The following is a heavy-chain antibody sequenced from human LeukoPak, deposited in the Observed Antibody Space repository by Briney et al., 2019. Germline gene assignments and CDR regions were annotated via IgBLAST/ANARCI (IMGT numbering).Heavy chain of an antibody. CDR2: IYYSGST. D-gene: IGHD6-6*01. Sequence: SETLSLTCTVSGGSISSYYWSWIRQPPGKGLEWIGYIYYSGSTNYNPPLKSRVTISVDTSKNQFSLKLSSVTAADTAVYYCARGVAARGLFDYWGQGTLVTVSS. CDR3: ARGVAARGLFDY. V-gene: IGHV4-59*12. J-gene: IGHJ4*02. CDR1: GGSISSYY.